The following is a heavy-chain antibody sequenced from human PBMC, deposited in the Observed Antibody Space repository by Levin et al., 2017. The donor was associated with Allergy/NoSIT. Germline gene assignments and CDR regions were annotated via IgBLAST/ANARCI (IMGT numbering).Heavy chain of an antibody. CDR2: INTNTGNP. Sequence: GESLKISCKASGYTFTSYAMNWVRQAPGQGLEWMGWINTNTGNPTYAQGFTGRFVFSLDTSVSTAYLQICSLKAEDTAVYYCARVRPDYDFWSGYFPEYYYYGMDVWGQGTTVTVSS. D-gene: IGHD3-3*01. CDR3: ARVRPDYDFWSGYFPEYYYYGMDV. V-gene: IGHV7-4-1*01. J-gene: IGHJ6*02. CDR1: GYTFTSYA.